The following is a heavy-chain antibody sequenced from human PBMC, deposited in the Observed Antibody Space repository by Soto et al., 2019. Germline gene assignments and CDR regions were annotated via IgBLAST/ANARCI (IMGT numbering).Heavy chain of an antibody. CDR1: GFTFSTYA. Sequence: EVQLLESGGGLVQPGGSLRLSCVTSGFTFSTYAMNWVRQASGKGLEWVSAIGGGSLNIYYADSVKGRFTISRDNSKNTLYLQMNSLRAEDTAIYYCAKPSQGWLQSFHWGHGTLVTVSS. CDR3: AKPSQGWLQSFH. D-gene: IGHD6-19*01. CDR2: IGGGSLNI. J-gene: IGHJ4*01. V-gene: IGHV3-23*01.